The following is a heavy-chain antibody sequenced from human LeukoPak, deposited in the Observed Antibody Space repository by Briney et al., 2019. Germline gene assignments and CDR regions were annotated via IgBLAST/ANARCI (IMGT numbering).Heavy chain of an antibody. CDR2: INHSGST. V-gene: IGHV4-34*01. CDR1: GGSFSGYY. CDR3: ARGKWIQLWLLDY. Sequence: SETLSLTCAVYGGSFSGYYWSWIRQPPGKGLEWIGEINHSGSTNYNPSLKSRVTISLDTSKNQFSLKLSSVTAADTAVYYCARGKWIQLWLLDYWGQGTLVTVSS. J-gene: IGHJ4*02. D-gene: IGHD5-18*01.